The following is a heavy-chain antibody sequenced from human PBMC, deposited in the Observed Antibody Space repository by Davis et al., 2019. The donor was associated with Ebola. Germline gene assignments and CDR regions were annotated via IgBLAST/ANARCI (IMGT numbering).Heavy chain of an antibody. Sequence: MPSETLSLTCAVSGGSISSSNWWRWVRQPPGKGLEWIGEIYHSGSTNYNPSLKSRVTISVDKSKNQFSLKLSSVTAADTAVYYCAKGGYCSSTSCYTGVRYYYGMGVWGQGTTVTVSS. D-gene: IGHD2-2*02. CDR3: AKGGYCSSTSCYTGVRYYYGMGV. CDR2: IYHSGST. CDR1: GGSISSSNW. V-gene: IGHV4-4*02. J-gene: IGHJ6*02.